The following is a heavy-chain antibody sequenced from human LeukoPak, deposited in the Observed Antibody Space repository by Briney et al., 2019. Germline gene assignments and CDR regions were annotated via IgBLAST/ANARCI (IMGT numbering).Heavy chain of an antibody. Sequence: PSETLSLTCTVSGGSISSSSYYWSWIRQPPGKGLEWIGYIYYSGSTNYNPSLKSRVTISVDTSKNQFSLKLSSVTAADTAVYYCARGFTYCDNNDYREFWGQGTLVTVSS. CDR1: GGSISSSSYY. J-gene: IGHJ4*02. D-gene: IGHD3-22*01. V-gene: IGHV4-61*05. CDR2: IYYSGST. CDR3: ARGFTYCDNNDYREF.